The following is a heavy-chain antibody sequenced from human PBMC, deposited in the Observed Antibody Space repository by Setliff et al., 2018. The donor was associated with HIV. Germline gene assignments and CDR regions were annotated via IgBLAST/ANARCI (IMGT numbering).Heavy chain of an antibody. Sequence: GGSLRLSCAASGFTFSSYSVNWVRQAPGKGLEWVSSISSSSTYIYYADSVKGRFTISKDNAKNSVSLQMNSLRGDDTAMYYCARAFSGYKFDSWGFEIWGQGTMVTVSS. CDR2: ISSSSTYI. CDR3: ARAFSGYKFDSWGFEI. D-gene: IGHD5-18*01. J-gene: IGHJ3*02. CDR1: GFTFSSYS. V-gene: IGHV3-21*04.